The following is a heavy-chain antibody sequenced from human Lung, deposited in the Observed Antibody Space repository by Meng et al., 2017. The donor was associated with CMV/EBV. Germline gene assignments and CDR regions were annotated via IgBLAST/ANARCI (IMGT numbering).Heavy chain of an antibody. CDR1: SCTYTGCG. J-gene: IGHJ5*02. Sequence: SSCTYTGCGLNWVRQAPGQGLEWMGWISPYNGDTHYTQKFQGRVTMTTDTSTNTAYMELGGLRSDETAMYFCARRKRDGYNYSLDLWGQGTLVTVSS. CDR3: ARRKRDGYNYSLDL. D-gene: IGHD5-24*01. CDR2: ISPYNGDT. V-gene: IGHV1-18*01.